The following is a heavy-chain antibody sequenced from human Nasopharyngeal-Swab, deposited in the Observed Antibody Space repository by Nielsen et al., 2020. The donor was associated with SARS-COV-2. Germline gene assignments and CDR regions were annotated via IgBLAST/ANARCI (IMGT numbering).Heavy chain of an antibody. CDR2: INHSGST. Sequence: SETLSLTCAVYGGSFSGYYWSWIRQPPGKGLEWIGEINHSGSTNYNPSLKSRVTTSVDTSKNQFSLKLSSVTAADTAVYYCARGGGYSYGAIDYWGQGTLVTVSS. J-gene: IGHJ4*02. CDR3: ARGGGYSYGAIDY. D-gene: IGHD5-18*01. CDR1: GGSFSGYY. V-gene: IGHV4-34*01.